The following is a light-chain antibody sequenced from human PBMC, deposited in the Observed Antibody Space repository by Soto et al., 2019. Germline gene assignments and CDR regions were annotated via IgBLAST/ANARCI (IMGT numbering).Light chain of an antibody. J-gene: IGKJ4*01. Sequence: DIQMTQSLSFVSASVGDRVTITCRASQGISGWLAWYQHKPGRAPKLLIHAASSLESGVPSRFSGSGSGTDLTLTISSLQPEDFATYYCQQTTSFPLTFGGGTKVEIK. CDR1: QGISGW. CDR3: QQTTSFPLT. V-gene: IGKV1-12*01. CDR2: AAS.